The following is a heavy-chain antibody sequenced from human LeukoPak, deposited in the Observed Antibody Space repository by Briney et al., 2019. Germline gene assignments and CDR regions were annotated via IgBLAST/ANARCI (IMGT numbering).Heavy chain of an antibody. Sequence: GGSLRLSCAASGFTFSSFWMDWVRQAPGKGLVWVSRVNTDGSSTSYADSVKGRFTISRDNAKNTLFLQMNSLRAEDTAVYYCAKVNFGYCSGGSCFSGGAFDIWGQGTMVTVSS. CDR2: VNTDGSST. D-gene: IGHD2-15*01. J-gene: IGHJ3*02. CDR3: AKVNFGYCSGGSCFSGGAFDI. CDR1: GFTFSSFW. V-gene: IGHV3-74*01.